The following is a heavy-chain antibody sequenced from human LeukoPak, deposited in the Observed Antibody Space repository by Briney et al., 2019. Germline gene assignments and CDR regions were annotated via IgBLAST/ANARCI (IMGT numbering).Heavy chain of an antibody. Sequence: SVKVSCKASGYTFTSYGISWVRQAPGQGLEGMGWISAYNGNTNYAQKLQGRVTMTTDTSTRTAYMELRSLRSDDTAVYYCARGENIVVVPAAIRRPHSAYWGQGTLVTVSS. CDR1: GYTFTSYG. CDR3: ARGENIVVVPAAIRRPHSAY. J-gene: IGHJ4*02. V-gene: IGHV1-18*01. CDR2: ISAYNGNT. D-gene: IGHD2-2*02.